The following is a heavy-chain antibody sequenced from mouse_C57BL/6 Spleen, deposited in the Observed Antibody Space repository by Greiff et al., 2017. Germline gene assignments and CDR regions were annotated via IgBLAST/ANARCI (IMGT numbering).Heavy chain of an antibody. CDR1: GYTFTSYW. D-gene: IGHD1-1*01. CDR3: AYYGSSRFDY. J-gene: IGHJ2*01. V-gene: IGHV1-55*01. Sequence: VQRVESGAELVKPGASVKMSCKASGYTFTSYWITWVKQRPGQGLEWIGDIYPGSGSTNYNEKFKSKATLTVDTSSSTAYMQLSSLTSEDSAVYYCAYYGSSRFDYWGQGTTLTVSS. CDR2: IYPGSGST.